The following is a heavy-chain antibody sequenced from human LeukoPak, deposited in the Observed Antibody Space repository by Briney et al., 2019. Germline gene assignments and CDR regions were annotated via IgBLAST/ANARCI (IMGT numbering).Heavy chain of an antibody. CDR2: TNPNSGNT. CDR3: ARAKGGGLSDY. J-gene: IGHJ4*02. D-gene: IGHD3-16*01. CDR1: GYTFTIYD. Sequence: GASVAVSCKASGYTFTIYDINWVRQATGQGLEGMGWTNPNSGNTGYGQKFQGRVTITRNTSISTAYMELTGLRSDDTAMYYCARAKGGGLSDYWGQGTLVTVSS. V-gene: IGHV1-8*01.